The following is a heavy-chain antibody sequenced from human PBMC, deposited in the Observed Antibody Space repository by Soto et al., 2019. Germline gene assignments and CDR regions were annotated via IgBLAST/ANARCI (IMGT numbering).Heavy chain of an antibody. CDR2: FDPAEAET. D-gene: IGHD5-12*01. Sequence: QVQLVQSGAEVKKPGASVKVSCKVSGYTLSQLSMHWVRQAPGKGLDWMGSFDPAEAETTYAQNVQGRVTMTEDIDTDTAYMELSGLRSEDTAVYYCATESPNSGLRYYEYDYAMDVWGQGTTVTV. V-gene: IGHV1-24*01. CDR1: GYTLSQLS. J-gene: IGHJ6*02. CDR3: ATESPNSGLRYYEYDYAMDV.